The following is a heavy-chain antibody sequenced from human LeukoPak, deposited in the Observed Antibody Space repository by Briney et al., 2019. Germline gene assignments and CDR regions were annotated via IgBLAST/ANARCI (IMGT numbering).Heavy chain of an antibody. V-gene: IGHV3-23*01. Sequence: GGSLRLSCAASGFTFSNYALNWVRQAPGKGLEWVSTITGSGGSTFCADSVKGRFTISRDNAKNSLYLQMNSLRAEDTAVYYCARGRYSSGRGYFDYWGQGTLVTVSS. CDR3: ARGRYSSGRGYFDY. CDR2: ITGSGGST. D-gene: IGHD6-19*01. J-gene: IGHJ4*02. CDR1: GFTFSNYA.